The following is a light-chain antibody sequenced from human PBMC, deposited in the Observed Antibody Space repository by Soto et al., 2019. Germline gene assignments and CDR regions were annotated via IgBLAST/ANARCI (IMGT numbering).Light chain of an antibody. Sequence: EIVMTKSPATLSLSPGERATISCRASESVGRNLAWYQQKPGQAPRLLIYGASTRATAIPSRFSGSGSGTEFTLTISSLQPDDFATYYCQQYSTFYSFGQGTKVDI. CDR1: ESVGRN. CDR3: QQYSTFYS. J-gene: IGKJ2*03. V-gene: IGKV3-15*01. CDR2: GAS.